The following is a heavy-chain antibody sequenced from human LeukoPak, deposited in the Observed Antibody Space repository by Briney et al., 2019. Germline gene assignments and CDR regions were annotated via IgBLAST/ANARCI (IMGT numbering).Heavy chain of an antibody. CDR3: AGRVTGYSSGYVY. D-gene: IGHD5-18*01. CDR1: GFTFSSYW. CDR2: IREDGGEK. J-gene: IGHJ4*02. Sequence: GGSLRLPCATSGFTFSSYWMSWVRQAPGKGLEWVANIREDGGEKYYVDSVKGRFTISRDNSENIVYLQMNNLRAEDTAVYYCAGRVTGYSSGYVYWGQGTLVTVSS. V-gene: IGHV3-7*03.